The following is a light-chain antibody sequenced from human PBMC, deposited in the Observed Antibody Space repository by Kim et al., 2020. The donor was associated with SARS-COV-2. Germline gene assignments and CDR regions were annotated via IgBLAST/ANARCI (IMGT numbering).Light chain of an antibody. CDR3: LQHNSYPLT. J-gene: IGKJ4*01. CDR2: AAS. V-gene: IGKV1-17*01. CDR1: QHIRNY. Sequence: AAVGHTGTLALRVSQHIRNYLGSYPQKPGKAPKRLIYAASSLQSAVPSSFTGSGSGTEFTLTISCLQPEEFATSYCLQHNSYPLTFGGGTKVYIK.